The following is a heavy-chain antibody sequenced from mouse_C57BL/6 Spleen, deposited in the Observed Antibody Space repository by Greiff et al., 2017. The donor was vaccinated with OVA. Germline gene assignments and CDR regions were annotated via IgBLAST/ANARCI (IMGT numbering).Heavy chain of an antibody. CDR2: IYPSDSET. CDR3: ARGDGSSCAY. CDR1: GYTFTSYW. V-gene: IGHV1-61*01. D-gene: IGHD1-1*01. J-gene: IGHJ3*01. Sequence: QAQLQQPGAELVRPGSSVKLSCKASGYTFTSYWMDWVKQRPGQGLEWIGNIYPSDSETHYNQKFKDKATLTVDKSSSTAYMQLSSLTSEDSAVYYCARGDGSSCAYWGQGTLVTVSA.